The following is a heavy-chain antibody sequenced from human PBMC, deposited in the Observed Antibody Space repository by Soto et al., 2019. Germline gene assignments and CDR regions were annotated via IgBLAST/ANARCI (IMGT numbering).Heavy chain of an antibody. J-gene: IGHJ5*02. V-gene: IGHV1-69*02. CDR1: GGTFSSYT. CDR2: IIPILGIA. D-gene: IGHD2-2*01. CDR3: ARGGYCSSTSCYDNWFDP. Sequence: QVQLVQSGAEVKKPGSSVKVSCMASGGTFSSYTISWVRQAPGQGLEWMGRIIPILGIANYAQKFQGRVTITADKSTSTAYMELSSLRSEDTAVYYCARGGYCSSTSCYDNWFDPWGQGTLVTVSS.